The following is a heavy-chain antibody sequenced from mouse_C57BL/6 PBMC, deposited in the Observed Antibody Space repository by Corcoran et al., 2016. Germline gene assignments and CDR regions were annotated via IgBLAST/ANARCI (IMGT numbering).Heavy chain of an antibody. CDR1: GYTFTDYY. J-gene: IGHJ4*01. D-gene: IGHD2-1*01. CDR2: INPNNGGT. Sequence: EVQLQQSGPELVKPGASVKISCKASGYTFTDYYMNWVKQSHGKSLEWIGDINPNNGGTSYNQKFKGKATLTVDKSSSTAYMELRSLTSEDSAVYYCARGGGNYPYYAMDYWGQGTSVTVSS. V-gene: IGHV1-26*01. CDR3: ARGGGNYPYYAMDY.